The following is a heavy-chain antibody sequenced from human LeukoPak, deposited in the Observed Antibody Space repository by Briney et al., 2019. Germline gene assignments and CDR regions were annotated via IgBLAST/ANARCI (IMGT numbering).Heavy chain of an antibody. CDR3: ARYYYDRSGFPSFDQ. CDR2: ISSDSNAM. V-gene: IGHV3-11*04. Sequence: GGSLRLSCAASGFTFSDYYMAWIHQAPGKGLEWVSYISSDSNAMYDADPVRGRFTISRDNAKNSLYLQMHSLGAEDTAVYYCARYYYDRSGFPSFDQWGQGTLVTVSS. CDR1: GFTFSDYY. J-gene: IGHJ4*02. D-gene: IGHD3-22*01.